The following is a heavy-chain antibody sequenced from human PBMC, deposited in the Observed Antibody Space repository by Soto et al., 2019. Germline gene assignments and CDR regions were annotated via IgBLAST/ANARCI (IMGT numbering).Heavy chain of an antibody. CDR3: ATIHAIAAADY. Sequence: PGGSLRLSCAASGFTFSSYSMNWVRQAPGKGLEWVSYISSSSSTICYADSVKGRFTISRDNAKNSLYLQMNSLRAEDTAVYYCATIHAIAAADYWGQGTLVTVSS. V-gene: IGHV3-48*01. CDR1: GFTFSSYS. J-gene: IGHJ4*02. CDR2: ISSSSSTI. D-gene: IGHD6-13*01.